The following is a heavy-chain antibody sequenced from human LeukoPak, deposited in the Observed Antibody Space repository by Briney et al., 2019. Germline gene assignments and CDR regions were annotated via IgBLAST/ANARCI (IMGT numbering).Heavy chain of an antibody. J-gene: IGHJ3*02. Sequence: SVKVSCKASGGTFSSYAISWVRQAPGQGLEWMGGIIPIFGTANYAQKFQGRVTITTDESTSTAYMELSSLRSEDTAVYYCARESLSAGASDAFDIWGQGTMVAVSS. D-gene: IGHD1-26*01. CDR1: GGTFSSYA. CDR2: IIPIFGTA. V-gene: IGHV1-69*05. CDR3: ARESLSAGASDAFDI.